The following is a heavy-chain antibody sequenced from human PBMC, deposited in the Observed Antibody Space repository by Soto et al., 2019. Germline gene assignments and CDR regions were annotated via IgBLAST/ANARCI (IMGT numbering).Heavy chain of an antibody. V-gene: IGHV4-31*03. D-gene: IGHD4-4*01. CDR3: ARGFAVTETFDY. J-gene: IGHJ4*02. CDR1: GGSISSGGYY. CDR2: IYYSGST. Sequence: SETLSLTCTVSGGSISSGGYYWSWIRQHPGKGLEWIGYIYYSGSTYYNPSLKSRVTISVDTSKNQFSLKLSSVTAADTAVYYCARGFAVTETFDYWGQGILVTVSS.